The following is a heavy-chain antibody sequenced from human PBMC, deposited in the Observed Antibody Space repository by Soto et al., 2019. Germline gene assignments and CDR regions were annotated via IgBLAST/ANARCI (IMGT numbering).Heavy chain of an antibody. Sequence: GSLRLSCAASGFTFSSYGMHWVRQAPGKGLEWVAVIWYDGSNKYYADSVKGRFTISRDNSKNTLYLQMNSLRAEDTAVYYCARNPGEVRGVITPELYYYYGMDVWGQGTTVTVSS. CDR1: GFTFSSYG. V-gene: IGHV3-33*01. D-gene: IGHD3-10*01. CDR2: IWYDGSNK. J-gene: IGHJ6*02. CDR3: ARNPGEVRGVITPELYYYYGMDV.